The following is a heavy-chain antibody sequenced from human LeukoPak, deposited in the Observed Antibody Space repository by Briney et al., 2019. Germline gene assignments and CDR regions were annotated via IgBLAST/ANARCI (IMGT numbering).Heavy chain of an antibody. D-gene: IGHD1-26*01. V-gene: IGHV3-21*01. Sequence: KTGGSLRLSCAGSGFTFSSYSMNWVRQAPGKGLEWVSSMGSSGTKGYYADSVKGRFIISRDNAKNSLFLQMNSLRAEDSALYYCVRELGAPAAGAFDLWGQGTLVTVSS. CDR1: GFTFSSYS. J-gene: IGHJ3*01. CDR3: VRELGAPAAGAFDL. CDR2: MGSSGTKG.